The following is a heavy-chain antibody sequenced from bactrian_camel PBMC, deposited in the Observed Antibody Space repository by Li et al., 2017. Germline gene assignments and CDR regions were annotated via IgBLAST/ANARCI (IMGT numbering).Heavy chain of an antibody. V-gene: IGHV3S25*01. CDR1: GFTFSTFW. J-gene: IGHJ4*01. D-gene: IGHD2*01. Sequence: QVQLVESGGGLVQPGGSLRLSCAASGFTFSTFWMHWIRQAPGKGLDWVSTINSGGGTTYYADSVKGRFTISRNNAKNTVYLQLNSLKTEDTAMYFCTKVGVYSGRWWSFDHWGQGTQVTVS. CDR2: INSGGGTT. CDR3: TKVGVYSGRWWSFDH.